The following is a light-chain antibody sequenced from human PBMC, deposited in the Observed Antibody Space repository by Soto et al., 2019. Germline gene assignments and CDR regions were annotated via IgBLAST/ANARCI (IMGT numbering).Light chain of an antibody. CDR2: GAS. CDR1: QSVSSSY. J-gene: IGKJ1*01. Sequence: ETVLTQSPGTLSLSPGERATLSCRASQSVSSSYLAWYQQKPGQAPRLLIYGASSRATGIPDRFSGSGSGTDFTLTISRLEPEDFAMYYCLHHGSSLWTFGQGTKVDIK. V-gene: IGKV3-20*01. CDR3: LHHGSSLWT.